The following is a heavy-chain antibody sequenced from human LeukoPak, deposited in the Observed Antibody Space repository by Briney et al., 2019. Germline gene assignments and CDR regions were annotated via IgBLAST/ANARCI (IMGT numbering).Heavy chain of an antibody. Sequence: GGSLRLSCAASGVTFSDYYMSWIRQAPGTGLEWVSYISSIVITIYYADSVKGRFTISRDNAKNSLYLQMNSLRVEDTAVYYCARDRSVAAAVYYYYYYMDVWGKGTTVSVSS. J-gene: IGHJ6*03. CDR3: ARDRSVAAAVYYYYYYMDV. CDR2: ISSIVITI. CDR1: GVTFSDYY. V-gene: IGHV3-11*01. D-gene: IGHD6-13*01.